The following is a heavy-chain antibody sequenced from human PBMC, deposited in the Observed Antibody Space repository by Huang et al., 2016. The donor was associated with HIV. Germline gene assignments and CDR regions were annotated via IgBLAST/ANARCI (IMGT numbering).Heavy chain of an antibody. Sequence: QIQLVQSGPEVKKPGASVKVACKASGYTFTSYGISWVRQAPGQGLEWRGSISSYMGHATLAQTVQGRVTMTRDTSTNTAYMELKSLRSDDTSVYYCARITLTGYFDYWGQGTLVTVSS. D-gene: IGHD3-9*01. CDR1: GYTFTSYG. V-gene: IGHV1-18*01. CDR2: ISSYMGHA. CDR3: ARITLTGYFDY. J-gene: IGHJ4*02.